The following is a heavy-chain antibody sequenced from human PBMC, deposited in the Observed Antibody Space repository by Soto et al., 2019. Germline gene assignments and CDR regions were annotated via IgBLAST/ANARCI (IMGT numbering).Heavy chain of an antibody. Sequence: EGQLLESGGGLVQPGGSLRLSCAASGFTFMNYAMTWVRQSPGKGLEWVSAVSGSGARTYYADSVKGRFSISRDNSKNTLILQMNSLRAEDTAIYFCAKGYREAATGRYFDNWGQGVLVTVSS. D-gene: IGHD4-4*01. CDR3: AKGYREAATGRYFDN. J-gene: IGHJ4*02. CDR2: VSGSGART. V-gene: IGHV3-23*01. CDR1: GFTFMNYA.